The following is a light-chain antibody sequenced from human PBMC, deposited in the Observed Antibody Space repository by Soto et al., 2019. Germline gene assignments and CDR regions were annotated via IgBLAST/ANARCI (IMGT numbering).Light chain of an antibody. CDR2: GAS. V-gene: IGKV3-20*01. CDR3: QQYGNSVT. Sequence: EIVLTQSPGTLSLSPGERATLSCRASQSVSSSSLAWYQQKPGQAPRLLIYGASSRATGIPDRFSGSGSGTDFTLTISRLEPEDFTVYYCQQYGNSVTFGQGTRLENK. CDR1: QSVSSSS. J-gene: IGKJ5*01.